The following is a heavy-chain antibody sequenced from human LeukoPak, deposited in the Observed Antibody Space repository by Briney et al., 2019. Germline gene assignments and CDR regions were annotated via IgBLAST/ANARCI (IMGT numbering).Heavy chain of an antibody. CDR1: GFTFSNFG. CDR3: ARGAYEDLVVLTYYYYGMDV. D-gene: IGHD2-21*02. J-gene: IGHJ6*02. V-gene: IGHV3-30*02. Sequence: TGGSLRLSCAASGFTFSNFGMHWVRQAPGKGLEWVAFIRYDGSNKYYADSVKGRFTISRDNSKNTLYLQMNSLRAEDTAVYYCARGAYEDLVVLTYYYYGMDVWGQGTTVTVSS. CDR2: IRYDGSNK.